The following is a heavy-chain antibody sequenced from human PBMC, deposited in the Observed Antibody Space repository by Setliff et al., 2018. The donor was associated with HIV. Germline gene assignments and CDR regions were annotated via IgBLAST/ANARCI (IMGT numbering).Heavy chain of an antibody. Sequence: ASVKVSCKASGYTFTGHYLHWVRQAPGQGLEWLGWVNPNSGDAIYAQNFQGRVTMTRDTSINAAYMELRGLRSDDTAVYFCARNFGLSPSGKYYYYYGMDIWGQGSLVTVSS. J-gene: IGHJ6*02. D-gene: IGHD3-10*01. CDR3: ARNFGLSPSGKYYYYYGMDI. CDR2: VNPNSGDA. CDR1: GYTFTGHY. V-gene: IGHV1-2*02.